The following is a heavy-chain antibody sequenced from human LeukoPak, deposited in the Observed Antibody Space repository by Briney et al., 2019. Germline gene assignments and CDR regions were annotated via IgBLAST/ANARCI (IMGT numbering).Heavy chain of an antibody. Sequence: GGSLRLSCAASGFTFSSYPMNWVRQAPGKGLEWVSVISGSGGATFYGDSVQGRFTISRDNSKNTLYLQMNSLRAEDTAVYYCANPLWFGELLDAFDTWGQGTMVTVSS. CDR2: ISGSGGAT. CDR1: GFTFSSYP. V-gene: IGHV3-23*01. CDR3: ANPLWFGELLDAFDT. D-gene: IGHD3-10*01. J-gene: IGHJ3*02.